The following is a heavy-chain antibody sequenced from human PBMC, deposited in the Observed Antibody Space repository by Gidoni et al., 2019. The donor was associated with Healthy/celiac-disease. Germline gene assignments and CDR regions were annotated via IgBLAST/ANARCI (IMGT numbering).Heavy chain of an antibody. CDR2: INPNSGGT. V-gene: IGHV1-2*02. D-gene: IGHD5-12*01. CDR1: GYTFTGYY. Sequence: QVQLVQSGAEAKKPGASVKVSCKASGYTFTGYYMHWVRQAPGQGLEWMGWINPNSGGTNYAQKFQGRVTMTRDTSISTAYMELSRLRSDDTAVYYCARDVGDGYNYYYGMDVWGQGTTVTVSS. CDR3: ARDVGDGYNYYYGMDV. J-gene: IGHJ6*02.